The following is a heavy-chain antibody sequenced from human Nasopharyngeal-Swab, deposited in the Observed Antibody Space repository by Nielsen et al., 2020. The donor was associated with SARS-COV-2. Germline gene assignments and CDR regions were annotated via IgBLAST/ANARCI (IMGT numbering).Heavy chain of an antibody. CDR3: ARETRTWIQLWSHAFDI. CDR1: GFTFSSYT. V-gene: IGHV3-48*04. CDR2: ISSSSSTT. J-gene: IGHJ3*02. Sequence: GESLKISCAASGFTFSSYTMNWVRQAPGKGLEWVSYISSSSSTTYYADSVKGRFTVSRDNAKNSLYLQMNSLRAEDTAVYYCARETRTWIQLWSHAFDIWGQGTMVTVSS. D-gene: IGHD5-18*01.